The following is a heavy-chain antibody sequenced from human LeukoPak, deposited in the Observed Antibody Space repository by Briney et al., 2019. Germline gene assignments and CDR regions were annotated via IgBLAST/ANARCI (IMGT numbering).Heavy chain of an antibody. V-gene: IGHV4-59*08. Sequence: PSETLSLTCTVSGGSISSYYWSWIRQPPGKGLEWIGYIYYSGSTNYNPSLKSRVTISVDTSKNQFSLKLSSVTAADTAVYYCARANYDFWSGYYIPFDPWGQGTLVTVSS. J-gene: IGHJ5*02. CDR1: GGSISSYY. D-gene: IGHD3-3*01. CDR2: IYYSGST. CDR3: ARANYDFWSGYYIPFDP.